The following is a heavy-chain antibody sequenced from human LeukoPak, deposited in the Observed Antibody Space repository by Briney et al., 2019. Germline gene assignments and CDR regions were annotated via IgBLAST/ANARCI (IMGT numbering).Heavy chain of an antibody. CDR3: ARRMSSGHYYEFYFDY. D-gene: IGHD3-22*01. CDR2: IYSGGNT. J-gene: IGHJ4*02. V-gene: IGHV3-66*01. CDR1: GLTVSSNY. Sequence: GGSLRLSCAASGLTVSSNYMSWVRPAPGQGLDWDSDIYSGGNTYHADSVKGRFTISRDNSKNTLYLQMNSMRVEDTAVYYCARRMSSGHYYEFYFDYWGQGSLVTVSA.